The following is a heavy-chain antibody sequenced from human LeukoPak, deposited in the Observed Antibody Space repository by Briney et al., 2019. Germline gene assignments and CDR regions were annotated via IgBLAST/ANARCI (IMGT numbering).Heavy chain of an antibody. V-gene: IGHV4-4*07. CDR1: GDSITGHY. CDR3: GREMSLRGGGGYHMDA. CDR2: ITYAGHS. J-gene: IGHJ6*03. Sequence: SETLSLTCIVSGDSITGHYWNWFRQPAEKGLEWIGRITYAGHSDYSASLKGRLTMSVDTSKNQISLKLSSVDAADTAVYYCGREMSLRGGGGYHMDAWGKGTSVTVYS. D-gene: IGHD3-16*01.